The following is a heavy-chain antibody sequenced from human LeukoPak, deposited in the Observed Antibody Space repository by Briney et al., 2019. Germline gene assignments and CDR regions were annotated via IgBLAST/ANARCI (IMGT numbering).Heavy chain of an antibody. V-gene: IGHV1-69*05. CDR1: GGTFSSYA. D-gene: IGHD3-3*01. J-gene: IGHJ5*02. CDR3: ARGSGLRFLEWLFPNDP. CDR2: IIPILGTA. Sequence: GSSVKVSCKASGGTFSSYAIRWVRQAPGQGLEWMGGIIPILGTANYAQKFQGRVTITTDESTSTAYMELSSLRSEDTAVYYCARGSGLRFLEWLFPNDPWGQGTLVTVSS.